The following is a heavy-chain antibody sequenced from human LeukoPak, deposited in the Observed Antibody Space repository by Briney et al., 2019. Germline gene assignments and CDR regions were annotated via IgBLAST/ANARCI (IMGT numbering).Heavy chain of an antibody. Sequence: PSETLSLTCAVSGGSFSGYYWSWIRQPPGKGLEWIGAINDSGSTNYNPSLKSGGTISVDTSKKQFSLKLSSETAADTAVYYCARATYCGGDCYYPDYWGQGTLVTVSS. CDR3: ARATYCGGDCYYPDY. D-gene: IGHD2-21*02. J-gene: IGHJ4*02. V-gene: IGHV4-34*01. CDR2: INDSGST. CDR1: GGSFSGYY.